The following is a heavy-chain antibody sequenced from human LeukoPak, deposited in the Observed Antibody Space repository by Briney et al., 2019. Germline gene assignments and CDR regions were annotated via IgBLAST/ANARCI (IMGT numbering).Heavy chain of an antibody. J-gene: IGHJ6*03. CDR3: AKGSRDDLGYDYYYMDV. D-gene: IGHD3-3*01. Sequence: GGSLRLSCAASGFTFSSYGMSWVRQAPGKGLEWVSGIRGIGGNTYYADSVKGRFTISRDNSKNPLDLHMNSLLAEDPAVYHCAKGSRDDLGYDYYYMDVWGKGTTVTISS. CDR1: GFTFSSYG. CDR2: IRGIGGNT. V-gene: IGHV3-23*01.